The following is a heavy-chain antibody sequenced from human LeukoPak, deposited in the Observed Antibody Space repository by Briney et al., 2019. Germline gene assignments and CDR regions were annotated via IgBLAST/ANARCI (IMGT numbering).Heavy chain of an antibody. D-gene: IGHD2-15*01. CDR3: AKAGGHCSGGSCYLHY. V-gene: IGHV3-30*02. CDR2: IRYDGSNK. Sequence: GGSLRLSCAASGFTFSSYGMHWVRQAPGKGLEWVAFIRYDGSNKYYADSVKGRFTISRDNSKNTLYLQMNSLRAEDTAVYYCAKAGGHCSGGSCYLHYWGQGTLVTVSS. J-gene: IGHJ4*02. CDR1: GFTFSSYG.